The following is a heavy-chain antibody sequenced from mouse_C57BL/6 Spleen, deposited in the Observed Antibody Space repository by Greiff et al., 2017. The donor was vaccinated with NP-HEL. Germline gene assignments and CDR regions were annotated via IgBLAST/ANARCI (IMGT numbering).Heavy chain of an antibody. J-gene: IGHJ2*01. CDR2: ISDGGSYT. V-gene: IGHV5-4*01. Sequence: EVHLVESGGGLVKPGGSLKLSCAASGFTFSSYAMSWVRQTPEKRLEWVATISDGGSYTYYPDNVKGRFTISRDNAKNNLYLQMSHLKSEDTAMYYCARDSHGSSDYWGQGTTLTVSS. D-gene: IGHD1-1*01. CDR3: ARDSHGSSDY. CDR1: GFTFSSYA.